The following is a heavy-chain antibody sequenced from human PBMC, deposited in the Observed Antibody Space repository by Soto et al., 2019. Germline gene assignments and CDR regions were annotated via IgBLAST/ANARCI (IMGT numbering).Heavy chain of an antibody. CDR2: IYYSGST. V-gene: IGHV4-39*01. D-gene: IGHD3-10*01. CDR1: GGSISSSSYY. CDR3: ASYGSAEDYFDY. Sequence: PSETLSLTCTVSGGSISSSSYYSGWIRPPPGKGLEWIGSIYYSGSTYYNPSLKSRVTISVDTSKNQFSLKLSSVTAADTAVYYCASYGSAEDYFDYWGQGTLVTVSS. J-gene: IGHJ4*02.